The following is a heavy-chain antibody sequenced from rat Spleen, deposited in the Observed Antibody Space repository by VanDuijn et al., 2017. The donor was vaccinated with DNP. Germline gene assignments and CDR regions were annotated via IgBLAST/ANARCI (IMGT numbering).Heavy chain of an antibody. CDR1: GFSLTSYS. Sequence: QVQLKESGPGLVQPSQTLSLTCTVSGFSLTSYSVSWVRQPSGKGPEWMGRMWYDGDTAYNSALKSRLSISRDTSKNQVFLKLNSLQTEDTATYYCARDLIIRDTTSAMDAWGQGTSVTVSS. J-gene: IGHJ4*01. CDR3: ARDLIIRDTTSAMDA. D-gene: IGHD4-3*01. CDR2: MWYDGDT. V-gene: IGHV2-34*01.